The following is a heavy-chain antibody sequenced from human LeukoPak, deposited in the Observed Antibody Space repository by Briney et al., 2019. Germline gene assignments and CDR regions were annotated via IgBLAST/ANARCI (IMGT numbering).Heavy chain of an antibody. CDR2: IYTSGST. CDR1: GGSISSFY. D-gene: IGHD3-22*01. V-gene: IGHV4-4*07. CDR3: ASSDSSSPLDH. Sequence: SETLSLTCPVSGGSISSFYLNWIRQPAGKGLEWIGRIYTSGSTNYNPSLKSRVTMSVDTSKNQFSLKLSSVTAADTAVYFCASSDSSSPLDHWGQGTLVTVSS. J-gene: IGHJ5*02.